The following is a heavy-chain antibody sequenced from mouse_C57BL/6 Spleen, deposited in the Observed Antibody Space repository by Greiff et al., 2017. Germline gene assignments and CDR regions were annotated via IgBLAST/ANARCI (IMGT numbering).Heavy chain of an antibody. CDR3: TRYSSSGFDY. D-gene: IGHD3-2*02. J-gene: IGHJ2*01. Sequence: QVQLKQSGAELVRPGASVTLSCKASGYTFTDYEMHWVKQTPVHGLEWIGAIDPETGGTAYNQKFKGKAILTADKSSSTAYMELRSLTSEDSAVYYCTRYSSSGFDYWGQGTTLTVSS. CDR2: IDPETGGT. CDR1: GYTFTDYE. V-gene: IGHV1-15*01.